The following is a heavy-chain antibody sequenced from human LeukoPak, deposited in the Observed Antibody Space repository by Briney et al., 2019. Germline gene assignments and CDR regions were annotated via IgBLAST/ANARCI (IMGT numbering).Heavy chain of an antibody. V-gene: IGHV1-2*02. CDR1: GYTFNDYY. D-gene: IGHD6-6*01. CDR2: INPNTGAT. J-gene: IGHJ3*02. Sequence: ASVKVSCKASGYTFNDYYMQWVRQAPGQGLQWMGWINPNTGATRYAQKIQGRIAMTRDTSMSTVYMELSGLRSDDTAVYYCARISSISFDIWGQGTMVTVSS. CDR3: ARISSISFDI.